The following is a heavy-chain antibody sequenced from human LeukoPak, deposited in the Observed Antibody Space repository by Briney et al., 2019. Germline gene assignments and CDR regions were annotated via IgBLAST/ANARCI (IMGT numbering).Heavy chain of an antibody. CDR1: GFTVSDNY. Sequence: GGSLRLSCAASGFTVSDNYMSWVRQAPGKGLEWVSVLYSGGSTYYADSVKGRFTISRDNSKNTLYLQTNSLRAEDTAVYYCARELMTATLDYWGQGTLVTVSS. V-gene: IGHV3-53*01. CDR2: LYSGGST. CDR3: ARELMTATLDY. J-gene: IGHJ4*02. D-gene: IGHD2-8*01.